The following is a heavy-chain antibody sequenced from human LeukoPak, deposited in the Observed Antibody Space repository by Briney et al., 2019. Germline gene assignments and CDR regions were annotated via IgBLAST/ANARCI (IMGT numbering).Heavy chain of an antibody. D-gene: IGHD3-3*01. Sequence: GGSLRLSCAASGFTFSSYAMSWVRQAPGKGLEWVSAISGIGGSTYYADSVKGRFTISRDNSHSTVYLQVNNLRVEDTAVYYCAKDYEFWSGYLDHWGQGTLVIVSS. J-gene: IGHJ5*02. V-gene: IGHV3-23*01. CDR3: AKDYEFWSGYLDH. CDR1: GFTFSSYA. CDR2: ISGIGGST.